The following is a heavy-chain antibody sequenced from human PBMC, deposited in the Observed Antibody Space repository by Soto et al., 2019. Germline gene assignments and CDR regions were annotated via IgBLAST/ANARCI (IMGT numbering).Heavy chain of an antibody. CDR1: GFTFSSYA. D-gene: IGHD3-10*02. J-gene: IGHJ6*02. V-gene: IGHV3-23*01. CDR2: ISGSAGSI. CDR3: ASNMVFGAYGMDV. Sequence: EVQLLESGGGLVQPGGSLRLSCAASGFTFSSYAMSWVRQAPGKGLEWVSAISGSAGSIYYADSVKGRFTISRDNSMNTLYLQMNSLRAEDTAVYYCASNMVFGAYGMDVWGQGTTVTVSS.